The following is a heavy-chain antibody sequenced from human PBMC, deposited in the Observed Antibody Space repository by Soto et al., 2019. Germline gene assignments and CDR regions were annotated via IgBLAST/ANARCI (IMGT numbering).Heavy chain of an antibody. CDR3: ARGIAVAGTADY. V-gene: IGHV3-21*01. J-gene: IGHJ4*02. CDR2: ISSSSSYI. D-gene: IGHD6-19*01. Sequence: EVQLVESGGGLVKPGGSLRLSCAASGFTFSSYSMNWVRQAPGKGLEWVSSISSSSSYIYYADSVKGRFTISRDNAKNSLYLQMNSLRAEDTAVYYCARGIAVAGTADYWGQGTLVTVS. CDR1: GFTFSSYS.